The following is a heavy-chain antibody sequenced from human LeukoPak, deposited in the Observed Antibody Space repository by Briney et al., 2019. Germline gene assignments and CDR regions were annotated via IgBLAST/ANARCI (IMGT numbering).Heavy chain of an antibody. D-gene: IGHD2-15*01. J-gene: IGHJ4*02. CDR2: INHSGST. Sequence: KTSETLSLTCAVYGGSFSGYYWSWIRQPPGKGLEWIGEINHSGSTNYNPSLKSRVTISVDTSKNQFSLRLSSVTAADTAVYYCARVQGGNCSGGSFYSCYWGQGTLVTVSS. CDR3: ARVQGGNCSGGSFYSCY. CDR1: GGSFSGYY. V-gene: IGHV4-34*01.